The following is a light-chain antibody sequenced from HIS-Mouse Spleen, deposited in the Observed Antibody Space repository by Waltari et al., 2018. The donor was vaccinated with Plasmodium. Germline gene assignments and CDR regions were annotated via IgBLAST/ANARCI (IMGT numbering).Light chain of an antibody. CDR1: KLGDKY. Sequence: SYELTQPPSVSVSPGQTASITCSGDKLGDKYACWYQQKPGQSPVLVIYQDSKRPSGSPGRFAGSNSGNTATLTIRGTQAMDEADYYCQAWDSSTAVVFGGGTKLTVL. CDR2: QDS. CDR3: QAWDSSTAVV. V-gene: IGLV3-1*01. J-gene: IGLJ2*01.